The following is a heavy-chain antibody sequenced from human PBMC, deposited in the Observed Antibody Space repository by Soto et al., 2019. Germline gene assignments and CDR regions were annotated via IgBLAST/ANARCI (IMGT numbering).Heavy chain of an antibody. D-gene: IGHD6-19*01. CDR3: AHVGGLEQWLYRLDH. Sequence: QITLKESGPSLVKPTQTLTLTCTFSGFSLSTTGVGVVWIRQPPGKALEWLALIYWDDDKHYSPSLRSRLTITNDTTKNQVVLTLTNVDPVDTATYYCAHVGGLEQWLYRLDHWGEGTLVTVSS. J-gene: IGHJ4*02. CDR2: IYWDDDK. V-gene: IGHV2-5*02. CDR1: GFSLSTTGVG.